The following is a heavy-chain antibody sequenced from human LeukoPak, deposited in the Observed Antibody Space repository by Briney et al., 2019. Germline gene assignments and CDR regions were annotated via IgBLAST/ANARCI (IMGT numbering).Heavy chain of an antibody. D-gene: IGHD3-3*01. CDR3: ARDGPRFLEWFGGG. CDR1: GYTFIDYY. CDR2: INPNSGGT. J-gene: IGHJ4*02. V-gene: IGHV1-2*02. Sequence: GASVKVSCKASGYTFIDYYIHWVRQAPGQGLEWMGWINPNSGGTNYAQKFQGRVTMTRDTSISTAYMELSRLRSDDTAVYYCARDGPRFLEWFGGGWGQGTLVTVSS.